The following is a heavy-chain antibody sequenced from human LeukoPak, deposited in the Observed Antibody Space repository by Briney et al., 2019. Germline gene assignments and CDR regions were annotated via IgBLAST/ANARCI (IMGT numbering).Heavy chain of an antibody. V-gene: IGHV4-39*07. CDR1: GGSISSSSYY. CDR3: ARPAPDYYYRDV. J-gene: IGHJ6*03. Sequence: SSETLSLTCTVSGGSISSSSYYWGWIRQPPGKGLEWIGCIYYSGSTYYNPSLKSRVTISVDTSKNQFSLKLSSVTAADTAVYYCARPAPDYYYRDVWGKGTTDTVSS. CDR2: IYYSGST.